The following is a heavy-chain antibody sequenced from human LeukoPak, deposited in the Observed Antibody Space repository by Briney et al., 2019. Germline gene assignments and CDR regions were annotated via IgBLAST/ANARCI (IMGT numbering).Heavy chain of an antibody. D-gene: IGHD2-2*01. CDR3: ATGQSGVPASLWGGFDY. CDR1: GGTFSSYA. V-gene: IGHV1-69*06. Sequence: GASVKVSCKASGGTFSSYAISWVRQAPGQGLEWMGGIIPIFGTPNYAQKFQGRVTMTEDTSTDTAYMELSSLRSEDTAVYYCATGQSGVPASLWGGFDYWGQGTLVTVSS. CDR2: IIPIFGTP. J-gene: IGHJ4*02.